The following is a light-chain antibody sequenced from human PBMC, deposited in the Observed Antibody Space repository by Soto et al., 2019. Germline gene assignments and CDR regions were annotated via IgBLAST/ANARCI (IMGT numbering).Light chain of an antibody. CDR3: QSPNDWVKS. CDR2: YAS. J-gene: IGKJ2*01. CDR1: ESIDNK. Sequence: IVMTQSPATLSVSPGEGATLSCRASESIDNKLALDQQKPGQPPRLLFYYASIRAAGIPARFSASGSGTDFTLTISGLQSEDFAVYYCQSPNDWVKSFGQGTKLEI. V-gene: IGKV3D-15*01.